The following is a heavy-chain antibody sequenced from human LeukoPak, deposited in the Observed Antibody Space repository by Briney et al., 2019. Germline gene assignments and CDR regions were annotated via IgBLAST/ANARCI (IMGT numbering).Heavy chain of an antibody. CDR1: GFSFSSYA. D-gene: IGHD3-3*01. CDR2: ISYDGSNK. V-gene: IGHV3-30-3*01. J-gene: IGHJ4*02. Sequence: GGSLRLSCAASGFSFSSYAMHWVRQAPGKGLEWVAVISYDGSNKYYADSVKGRFTISRDNSKNTLYLQMNSLRAEDTAVYYCARDSYYDFWSGFRGNFDYWGQETLVTVSS. CDR3: ARDSYYDFWSGFRGNFDY.